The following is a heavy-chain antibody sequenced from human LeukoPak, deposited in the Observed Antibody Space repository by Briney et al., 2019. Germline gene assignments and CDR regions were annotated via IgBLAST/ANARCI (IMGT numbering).Heavy chain of an antibody. J-gene: IGHJ4*02. Sequence: SETLSLTCTVSGGSISSYYCSWIRQPAGKGQEWIGRIYSSGSSNYNPSLKSRVTMSVDTSKNQFSLKLTSVTAADTAVYYCARASSWPFDYWGQGILVTVSS. CDR3: ARASSWPFDY. V-gene: IGHV4-4*07. CDR2: IYSSGSS. CDR1: GGSISSYY. D-gene: IGHD6-13*01.